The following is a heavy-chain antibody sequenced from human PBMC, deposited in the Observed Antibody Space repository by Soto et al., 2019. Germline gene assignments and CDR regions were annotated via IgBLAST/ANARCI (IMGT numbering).Heavy chain of an antibody. CDR2: IYSGGST. Sequence: SLRLSCAASGFNFSAYGMHWVRQAPGTGLEWVSVIYSGGSTYYADSVKGRFTISRHNSKNTLYLQMNSPRAEDTAVYYCARGSWYLASGYWGQGTLVTVSS. D-gene: IGHD6-13*01. CDR1: GFNFSAYG. CDR3: ARGSWYLASGY. V-gene: IGHV3-53*04. J-gene: IGHJ4*02.